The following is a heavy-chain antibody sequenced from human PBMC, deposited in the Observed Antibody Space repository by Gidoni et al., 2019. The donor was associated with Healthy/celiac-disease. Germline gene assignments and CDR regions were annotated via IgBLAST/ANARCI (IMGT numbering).Heavy chain of an antibody. CDR3: ARDSDDSSGWYYFDY. CDR2: IYYSGST. Sequence: QVQLQESGPGLVKPSQTLSLTCTVSGGSLRRGGYYWSWIRQHPGKGLEWIGYIYYSGSTYYNPSLKSRVTISVDTSKNQFSLKLSSVTAADTAVYYCARDSDDSSGWYYFDYWGQGTLVTVSS. V-gene: IGHV4-31*03. J-gene: IGHJ4*02. CDR1: GGSLRRGGYY. D-gene: IGHD6-19*01.